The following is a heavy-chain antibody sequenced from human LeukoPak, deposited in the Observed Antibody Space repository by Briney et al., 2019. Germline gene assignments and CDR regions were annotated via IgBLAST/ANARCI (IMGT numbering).Heavy chain of an antibody. CDR2: MYYSGTT. Sequence: SETLSLTCTVSGGSISTYYWSWIRQPPGEGLEWIGSMYYSGTTHSNPSLKSRATISVDTSKNHLSLKVNSVTAADTAVYYCARDSSGYSLPDYWGQGTLVTVSS. CDR1: GGSISTYY. CDR3: ARDSSGYSLPDY. J-gene: IGHJ4*02. V-gene: IGHV4-59*01. D-gene: IGHD3-22*01.